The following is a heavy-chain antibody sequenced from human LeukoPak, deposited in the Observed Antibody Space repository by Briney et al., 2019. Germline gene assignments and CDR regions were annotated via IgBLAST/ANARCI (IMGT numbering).Heavy chain of an antibody. J-gene: IGHJ4*02. V-gene: IGHV1-2*02. CDR1: GYTFTGYF. D-gene: IGHD5-18*01. CDR3: AREDTAMVIPFDY. Sequence: ASVKVSCKASGYTFTGYFMHWVRQAPGQGPEWMGWINPNSGGTNYAQKFQGRVIMTRDTSISTAYMELSRLRSDDTAVYYCAREDTAMVIPFDYWGQGTLVTVSS. CDR2: INPNSGGT.